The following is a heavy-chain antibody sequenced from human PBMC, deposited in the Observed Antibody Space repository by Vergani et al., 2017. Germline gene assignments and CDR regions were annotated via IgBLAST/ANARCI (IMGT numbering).Heavy chain of an antibody. J-gene: IGHJ5*02. CDR1: GGSMSGYY. Sequence: VRLQESGPGLVKPSETLSLTCSVSGGSMSGYYWSWIRQPPGKELEWIGYMYHSGSTNYNPSLETRVTISGDTSKNRFSLKLNSVTAADTAVYYCGRVADFYGLESRLLDLWGQGILVTVSS. CDR3: GRVADFYGLESRLLDL. V-gene: IGHV4-59*01. D-gene: IGHD3-10*01. CDR2: MYHSGST.